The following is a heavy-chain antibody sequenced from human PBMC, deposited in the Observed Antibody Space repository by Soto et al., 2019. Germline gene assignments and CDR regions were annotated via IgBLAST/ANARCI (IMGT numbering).Heavy chain of an antibody. CDR1: GYSFTSYW. D-gene: IGHD4-17*01. Sequence: GESLKISCKGSGYSFTSYWIGWVRQMPGKGLEWMGIIYPGDSDTRYSPSFQGQVTISADKSISTAYLQWSSLKASDTAMYYCAGLPVTTDYYYGMDVWGQGTTVTVSS. V-gene: IGHV5-51*01. CDR2: IYPGDSDT. CDR3: AGLPVTTDYYYGMDV. J-gene: IGHJ6*02.